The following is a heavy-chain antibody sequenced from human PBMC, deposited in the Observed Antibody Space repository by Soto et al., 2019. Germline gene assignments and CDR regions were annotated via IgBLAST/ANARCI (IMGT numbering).Heavy chain of an antibody. Sequence: EVQLVESGGGLVQPGGSLRLSCAASGFTFSRYDMHWVRQATGKGLEWVSAIGTADDTYYLGSVKGRFTISRENAKNSLYLQMNSLRSGDTAVYYCPRVGPVGHSRFAYWGQGTLVTVSS. CDR1: GFTFSRYD. J-gene: IGHJ4*02. CDR3: PRVGPVGHSRFAY. CDR2: IGTADDT. V-gene: IGHV3-13*04.